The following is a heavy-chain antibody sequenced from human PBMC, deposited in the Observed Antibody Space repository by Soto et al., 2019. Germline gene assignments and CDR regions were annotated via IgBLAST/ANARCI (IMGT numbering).Heavy chain of an antibody. CDR3: ARTYYDSSGYYPNWFDP. CDR2: ISSSSSTI. J-gene: IGHJ5*02. D-gene: IGHD3-22*01. Sequence: PGGSLRLSCAASGFTFSSYSMNWVRQAPGKGLEWVSYISSSSSTIYYADSVKGRFTISRDNAKNSLYLQMNSLRDEDTAVYYCARTYYDSSGYYPNWFDPWGQGTLDTVSS. V-gene: IGHV3-48*02. CDR1: GFTFSSYS.